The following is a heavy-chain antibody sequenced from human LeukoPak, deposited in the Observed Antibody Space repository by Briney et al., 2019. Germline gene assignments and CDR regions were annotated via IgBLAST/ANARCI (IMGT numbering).Heavy chain of an antibody. D-gene: IGHD3-10*01. CDR3: ARFSSYYGSGNYYFDY. J-gene: IGHJ4*02. CDR2: INPNSGGT. CDR1: GYTFTGYY. V-gene: IGHV1-2*02. Sequence: ASVKVSCKASGYTFTGYYMHWVRQAPGQGLEWMGWINPNSGGTNYAQKFQGRVTMTRDTSISTAYMELSRLRSDDTAVYYCARFSSYYGSGNYYFDYWGQGTLVTVSS.